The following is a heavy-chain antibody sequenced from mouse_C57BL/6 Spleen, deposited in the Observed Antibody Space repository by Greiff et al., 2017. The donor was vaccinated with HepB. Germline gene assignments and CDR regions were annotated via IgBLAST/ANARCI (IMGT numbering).Heavy chain of an antibody. J-gene: IGHJ4*01. V-gene: IGHV5-16*01. D-gene: IGHD2-5*01. Sequence: EVMLVESEGGLVQPGSSMKLSCTASGFTFSDYYMAWVRQVPEKGLEWVANINYDGSSTYYLDSLKSRFIISRDNAKNILYLQMSSLKSEDKATYYCARGKAYYSNHYAMDYWGQGTSVTVSS. CDR1: GFTFSDYY. CDR2: INYDGSST. CDR3: ARGKAYYSNHYAMDY.